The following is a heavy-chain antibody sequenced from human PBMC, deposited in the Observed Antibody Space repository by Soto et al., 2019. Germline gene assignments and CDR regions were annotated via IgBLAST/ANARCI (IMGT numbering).Heavy chain of an antibody. CDR3: ARGGGIVVVTAPYDH. CDR2: IYYSGST. CDR1: GGSTSSYY. J-gene: IGHJ4*02. D-gene: IGHD2-21*02. V-gene: IGHV4-59*01. Sequence: SETLSLTCTVSGGSTSSYYWSWIRQPPGKGLEWIGYIYYSGSTNYNPSLKSRVTISVDTSTSTVHMELGSLTSEDTAVYYCARGGGIVVVTAPYDHWGQGTLVTVSS.